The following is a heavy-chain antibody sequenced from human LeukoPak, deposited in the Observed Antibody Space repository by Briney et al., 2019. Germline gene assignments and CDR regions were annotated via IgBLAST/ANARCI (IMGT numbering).Heavy chain of an antibody. D-gene: IGHD6-19*01. CDR2: ISSSSSYI. CDR3: ARAEDSSGWSDY. J-gene: IGHJ4*02. Sequence: PGGSLRLSGAASGFTFSSYSMNWVRQAPGKGLEWVSSISSSSSYIYYADSVKGRFTISRDNAKNSLYLQMNSLRAEDTAVYYCARAEDSSGWSDYWGQGTLVTVSS. V-gene: IGHV3-21*01. CDR1: GFTFSSYS.